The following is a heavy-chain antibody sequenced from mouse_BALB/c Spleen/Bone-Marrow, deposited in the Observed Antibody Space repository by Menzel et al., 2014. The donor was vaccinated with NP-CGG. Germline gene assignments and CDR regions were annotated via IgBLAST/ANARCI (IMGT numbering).Heavy chain of an antibody. CDR2: INPGSGST. CDR3: ARYDGYFDY. CDR1: GYAFTDYL. D-gene: IGHD2-3*01. V-gene: IGHV1-54*01. J-gene: IGHJ2*01. Sequence: VQLQQSGAGLVRPGTSVKVSCKAFGYAFTDYLMEWLKQRPGQGLEWIGVINPGSGSTNYNEKFKDKATLTADKSSSTAYMQPSSLTSDDSAVYFCARYDGYFDYWGQGTILTVSS.